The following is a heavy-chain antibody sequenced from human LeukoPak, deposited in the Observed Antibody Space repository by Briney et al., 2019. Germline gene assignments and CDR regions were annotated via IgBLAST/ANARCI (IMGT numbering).Heavy chain of an antibody. CDR1: GFIFTGQY. D-gene: IGHD4-11*01. Sequence: ASVKVSCKASGFIFTGQYIHWVRQAPGQGLEWMGWINPNSGDTNYAQKYKGRVTMTRDTSISTAYMELSRLTFDDTAVYYCASGVGLTTLTPNDYWGQGTLVTVSS. CDR3: ASGVGLTTLTPNDY. J-gene: IGHJ4*02. V-gene: IGHV1-2*02. CDR2: INPNSGDT.